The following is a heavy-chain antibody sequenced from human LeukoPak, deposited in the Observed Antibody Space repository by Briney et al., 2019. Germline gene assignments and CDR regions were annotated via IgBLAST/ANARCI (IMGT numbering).Heavy chain of an antibody. CDR1: GFTVITND. J-gene: IGHJ4*02. D-gene: IGHD5-12*01. V-gene: IGHV3-53*01. Sequence: GGSLRLSCAASGFTVITNDMTWVRQAPGKGLEWVSVLYSDGNTKYADSVQGRFTISRDNSKNTLYLQMNSLGADDTAVYYCARTRTYRGYDWDYWGQGTLVTVSS. CDR3: ARTRTYRGYDWDY. CDR2: LYSDGNT.